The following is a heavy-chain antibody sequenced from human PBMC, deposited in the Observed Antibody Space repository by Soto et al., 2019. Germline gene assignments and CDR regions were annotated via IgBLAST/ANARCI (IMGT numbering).Heavy chain of an antibody. V-gene: IGHV1-46*01. Sequence: QVQLVQSGAEVRKPGASVKLCCQASGYTFTHYYIHWVRQAPGQGLEWLGIINPDTGTTSYAQTFQGRVTLTTDTSASTVYLELSGLAAEDTTVYYCASCPIYGGDSYFAYWGQGTLVTVSS. J-gene: IGHJ4*02. D-gene: IGHD2-21*01. CDR3: ASCPIYGGDSYFAY. CDR2: INPDTGTT. CDR1: GYTFTHYY.